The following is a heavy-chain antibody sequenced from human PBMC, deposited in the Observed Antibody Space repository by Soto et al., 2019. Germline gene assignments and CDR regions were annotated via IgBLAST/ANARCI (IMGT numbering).Heavy chain of an antibody. J-gene: IGHJ4*02. D-gene: IGHD3-10*01. CDR3: ARTYGRNFDY. CDR1: GGSISSYY. CDR2: IYYSGST. V-gene: IGHV4-59*01. Sequence: QVQLQASGPGLVKPSETLSLTCTVSGGSISSYYWSWIRQPPGKGLEWIGYIYYSGSTNYNPSLKSRVTISVYTSKNQSSLKLSSVTAADTALYYCARTYGRNFDYWGQGTLVTVSS.